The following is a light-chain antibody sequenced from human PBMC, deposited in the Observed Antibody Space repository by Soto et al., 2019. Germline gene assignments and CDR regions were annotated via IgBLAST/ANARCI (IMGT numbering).Light chain of an antibody. CDR3: AAWDDSLNGYV. Sequence: QSVLTQPPPAAGGPGAGGTPSCSGGGPHIGPNAVNWHQQPPGTAPKLLIYNNNQRPSGVPDRFSGSKSGTSASLAISGLQSEDDSDYYCAAWDDSLNGYVFGTGTKVTVL. V-gene: IGLV1-44*01. CDR1: GPHIGPNA. J-gene: IGLJ1*01. CDR2: NNN.